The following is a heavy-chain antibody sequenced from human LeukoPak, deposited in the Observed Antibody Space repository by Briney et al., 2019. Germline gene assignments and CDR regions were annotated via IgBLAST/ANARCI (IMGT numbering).Heavy chain of an antibody. V-gene: IGHV1-18*01. J-gene: IGHJ5*02. CDR1: GYTFTSYG. CDR2: ISGYNGNT. D-gene: IGHD1-26*01. CDR3: ARADSWELLRAWFDP. Sequence: ASVKVSCKASGYTFTSYGISWVRQAPGQGLEWIGWISGYNGNTKYEQKFQGRVTMTTDTSTDTVYMEVRSLTSDDTAVYYCARADSWELLRAWFDPWGQGTLVIVSS.